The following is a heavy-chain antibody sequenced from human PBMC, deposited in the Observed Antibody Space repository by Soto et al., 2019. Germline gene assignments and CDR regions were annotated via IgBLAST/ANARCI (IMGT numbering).Heavy chain of an antibody. J-gene: IGHJ4*02. CDR2: INPSGGST. CDR3: ARPPSPGCINAVCYPLDY. Sequence: QVQLVQSGAEVKKPGASVKISCKASGYTFTSYYMHWVRQAPGQGLEWMGIINPSGGSTNYAQKLPVRVAMTRDTSTSTVYMELNSLRSEDTAVYYCARPPSPGCINAVCYPLDYWGQGTLVTVSS. CDR1: GYTFTSYY. V-gene: IGHV1-46*01. D-gene: IGHD2-8*01.